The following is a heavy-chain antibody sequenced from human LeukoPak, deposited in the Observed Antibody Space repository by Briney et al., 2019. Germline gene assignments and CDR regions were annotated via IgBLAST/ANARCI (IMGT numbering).Heavy chain of an antibody. D-gene: IGHD2-15*01. CDR1: GFTFSSYA. V-gene: IGHV3-30-3*01. CDR2: ISYDGSNK. Sequence: GGSLRLSCAASGFTFSSYAMHWVRQAPGMGLEWVAVISYDGSNKYYADSVKGRFTISRDNSKNTPYLQMNSLRAEDTAVYYCARDFTPTLSPEYCSGGSCYLGYWGQGTLVTVSS. CDR3: ARDFTPTLSPEYCSGGSCYLGY. J-gene: IGHJ4*02.